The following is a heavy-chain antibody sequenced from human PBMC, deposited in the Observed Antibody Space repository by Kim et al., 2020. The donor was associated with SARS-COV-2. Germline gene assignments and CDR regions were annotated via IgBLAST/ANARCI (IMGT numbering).Heavy chain of an antibody. Sequence: KGRFTIARDNAKNSLYLQMNSLRAEDTALYYCAKDIAYYDSSGYYPTFDYWGQGTLVTVSS. D-gene: IGHD3-22*01. CDR3: AKDIAYYDSSGYYPTFDY. J-gene: IGHJ4*02. V-gene: IGHV3-9*01.